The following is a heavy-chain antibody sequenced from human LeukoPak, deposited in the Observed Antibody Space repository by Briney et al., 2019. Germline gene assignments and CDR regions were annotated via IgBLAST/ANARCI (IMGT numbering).Heavy chain of an antibody. V-gene: IGHV3-21*01. CDR3: VRDGSLYCTNGVCYGAYMDV. CDR1: GFTFSSYS. D-gene: IGHD2-8*01. CDR2: ISSSSSYI. Sequence: GGSLRLSCVASGFTFSSYSMNWVRQAPGKGLEWVSYISSSSSYIYYADSVKGRFTISRDNAKNSLFPQMNSLRAEDTAVYYCVRDGSLYCTNGVCYGAYMDVWGKGTTVTVSS. J-gene: IGHJ6*03.